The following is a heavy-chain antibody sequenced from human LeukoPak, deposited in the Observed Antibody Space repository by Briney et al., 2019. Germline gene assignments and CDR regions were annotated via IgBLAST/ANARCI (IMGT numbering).Heavy chain of an antibody. V-gene: IGHV4-34*01. J-gene: IGHJ6*02. Sequence: PSETLSLTCAVNVGPFSGCYWSWVRHPPGKGLEWIGEINQSGNTNYNPSLTSRVTISVDSSNSHFSLRLTSVTAADTAVYYCATKPSLTYYYNRREVFGLDVWGQGTTVTVSS. CDR3: ATKPSLTYYYNRREVFGLDV. CDR1: VGPFSGCY. D-gene: IGHD3-22*01. CDR2: INQSGNT.